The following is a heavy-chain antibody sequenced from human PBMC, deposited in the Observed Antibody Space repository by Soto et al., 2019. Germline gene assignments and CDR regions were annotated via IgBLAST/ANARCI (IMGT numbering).Heavy chain of an antibody. Sequence: QVQLQESGPGLLKPSETLSLTCTVSGGSISSYYWSWIRQPPGKGLEWIGYIYYSGSTNYNPSLKSRVTISVDTSKNQFSLKLSSVTAADTAVYYCARSPRGSGRIGGEWFDPWGQGTLVTVSS. CDR2: IYYSGST. CDR3: ARSPRGSGRIGGEWFDP. V-gene: IGHV4-59*01. D-gene: IGHD3-10*01. CDR1: GGSISSYY. J-gene: IGHJ5*02.